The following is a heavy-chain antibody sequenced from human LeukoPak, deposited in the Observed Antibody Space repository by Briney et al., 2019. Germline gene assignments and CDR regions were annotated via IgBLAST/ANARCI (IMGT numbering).Heavy chain of an antibody. Sequence: GASVKVSCKASGYTFTSYDINWVRQATGQGLEWMGWMNPNSGNTGYAQKFQGRVTMTKNTSISTAYMELSSLRSEDTAVYYCARVSSVDTAMDFDYWGQGTLVTVSS. CDR1: GYTFTSYD. V-gene: IGHV1-8*01. CDR3: ARVSSVDTAMDFDY. J-gene: IGHJ4*02. D-gene: IGHD5-18*01. CDR2: MNPNSGNT.